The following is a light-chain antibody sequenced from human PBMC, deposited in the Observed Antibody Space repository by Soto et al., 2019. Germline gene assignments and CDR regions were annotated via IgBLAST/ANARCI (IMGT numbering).Light chain of an antibody. V-gene: IGKV3D-15*01. CDR3: QQYGTTPRT. J-gene: IGKJ4*01. CDR2: GAF. Sequence: EVVMTQSPATVSVSPGERATLSCRASQSVNTNLAWYQQKTGQAPRLLIYGAFGRATAIPARFSSSKSGTEFTLTISRLEPEDFAVYYCQQYGTTPRTFGGGTKVDIK. CDR1: QSVNTN.